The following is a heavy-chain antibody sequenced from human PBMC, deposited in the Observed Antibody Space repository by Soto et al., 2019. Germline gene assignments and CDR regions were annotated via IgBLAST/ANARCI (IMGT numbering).Heavy chain of an antibody. CDR3: ATMGTPATGLYYFDY. CDR1: GGSISSGNYY. CDR2: ISYSGST. D-gene: IGHD5-18*01. J-gene: IGHJ4*01. V-gene: IGHV4-30-4*01. Sequence: QVQLQESGPGLVKPSQTLSLTCTVSGGSISSGNYYWSWIRQPPGKGLEWIGFISYSGSTYYSLSLKSRVTISVDTSKNQFSLNLSFVTAADTAVYYCATMGTPATGLYYFDYWGHGTLVTVSS.